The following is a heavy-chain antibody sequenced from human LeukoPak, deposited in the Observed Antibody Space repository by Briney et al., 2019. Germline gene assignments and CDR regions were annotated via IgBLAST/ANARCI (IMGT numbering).Heavy chain of an antibody. CDR2: IYDSGST. Sequence: SETLSLTCTVSGGSISSGAYYWSWIRQHPGKGLEWIGYIYDSGSTYYNPSLKSRVTISVDTSKNLFFLRLNSVTAADTAVYYCARDRVAGWFDPWGQGTLVTVSS. CDR3: ARDRVAGWFDP. J-gene: IGHJ5*02. D-gene: IGHD3-10*01. CDR1: GGSISSGAYY. V-gene: IGHV4-31*03.